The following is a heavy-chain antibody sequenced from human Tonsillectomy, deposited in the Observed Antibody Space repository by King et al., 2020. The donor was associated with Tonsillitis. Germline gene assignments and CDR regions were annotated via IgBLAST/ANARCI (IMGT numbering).Heavy chain of an antibody. CDR1: RLAFNDYG. CDR2: IRFDGSNK. D-gene: IGHD7-27*01. V-gene: IGHV3-30*02. J-gene: IGHJ4*02. CDR3: AIDLFPKRWGYYFDY. Sequence: VQLVESGGGVVQPGGPLRLSRAASRLAFNDYGMHGVRQPPGKGLVWVAFIRFDGSNKYYADSVKGRFTISRDHSKNPLYLQMNSLRAEDTAVYYCAIDLFPKRWGYYFDYWGPGTLVTVST.